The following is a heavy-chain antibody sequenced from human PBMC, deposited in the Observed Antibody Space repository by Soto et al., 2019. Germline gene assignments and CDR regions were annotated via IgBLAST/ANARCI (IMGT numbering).Heavy chain of an antibody. CDR1: GFTFSSYE. V-gene: IGHV3-48*03. CDR3: ARSAAGKGDY. Sequence: GGSLRLSCAASGFTFSSYEMNWVRQAPGKGLEWVSYISSSGSTIYYADSVKGRFTISRDNAKNSLYLQMNGLRAEDTAVYYCARSAAGKGDYWGQGTLVTAPQ. D-gene: IGHD6-13*01. J-gene: IGHJ4*02. CDR2: ISSSGSTI.